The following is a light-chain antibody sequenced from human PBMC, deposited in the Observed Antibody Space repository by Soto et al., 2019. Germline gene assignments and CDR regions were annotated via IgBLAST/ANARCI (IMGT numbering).Light chain of an antibody. CDR1: QSVLYNSNNKNY. V-gene: IGKV4-1*01. Sequence: DIVMTQSPDSLAVSLGERATINCKSSQSVLYNSNNKNYLAWYQQKPGQPPKLLIYWASTRESGVPDRFSGSGSGTDFTLTISSLQAEDVAVSYCQQYYSTLYTFGQGTKLEIK. J-gene: IGKJ2*01. CDR3: QQYYSTLYT. CDR2: WAS.